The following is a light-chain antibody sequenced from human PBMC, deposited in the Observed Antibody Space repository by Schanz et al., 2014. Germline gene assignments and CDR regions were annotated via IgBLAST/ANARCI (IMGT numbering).Light chain of an antibody. Sequence: DIQMTQSPSSLSASVGDTITITCRARQRIGTFLNWYQQRPGKAPKLLIYGASSLQSGVPSRFSGSGSGTDFTLTISSLPPEDSATYYCQQSYIIPLTFGGGTKVEIK. CDR2: GAS. CDR3: QQSYIIPLT. V-gene: IGKV1-39*01. J-gene: IGKJ4*01. CDR1: QRIGTF.